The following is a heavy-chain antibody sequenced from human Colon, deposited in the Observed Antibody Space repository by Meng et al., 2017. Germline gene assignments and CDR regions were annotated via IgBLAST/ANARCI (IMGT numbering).Heavy chain of an antibody. CDR2: ISGNGDRT. CDR1: GFTFSSHV. CDR3: AKDRYPVRVGPIDY. D-gene: IGHD3-16*02. Sequence: GRVVEPGGGVVQAGGSLRLSCEASGFTFSSHVMSWVRQAPGKGLEWVAGISGNGDRTYYGDSVKGRFTISRDNSKNTLFLQMSSLRAEDTAVYFCAKDRYPVRVGPIDYWGQGTLVTVFS. V-gene: IGHV3-23*04. J-gene: IGHJ4*02.